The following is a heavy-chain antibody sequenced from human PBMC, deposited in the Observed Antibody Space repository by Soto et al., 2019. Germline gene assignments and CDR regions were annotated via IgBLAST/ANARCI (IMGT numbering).Heavy chain of an antibody. V-gene: IGHV4-59*01. CDR2: IYYSGST. D-gene: IGHD6-25*01. CDR1: GGSISSYY. J-gene: IGHJ5*01. Sequence: PSETLSLTCTVSGGSISSYYWSWIGQPPGKGLEWIGYIYYSGSTNYNPSLKSRVTISVDTSKNQFSLKLSSVTAADTAVYYCARDQLSSGLYVWFDPWGQGTMVTVSS. CDR3: ARDQLSSGLYVWFDP.